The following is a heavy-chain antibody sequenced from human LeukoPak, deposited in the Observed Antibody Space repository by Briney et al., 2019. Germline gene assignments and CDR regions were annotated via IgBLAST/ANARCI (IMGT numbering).Heavy chain of an antibody. CDR3: TTAPSYGDYVDY. V-gene: IGHV3-15*01. Sequence: PGGSLRLSCAASGFTFSNAWMSWVRQAPGKGLEWVGRIKSKTDGGTTDYAAPVKGRFTISREDSKNTLYLQMNSLKTEDTAVYYCTTAPSYGDYVDYWGQGTLVTVSS. CDR1: GFTFSNAW. J-gene: IGHJ4*02. D-gene: IGHD4-17*01. CDR2: IKSKTDGGTT.